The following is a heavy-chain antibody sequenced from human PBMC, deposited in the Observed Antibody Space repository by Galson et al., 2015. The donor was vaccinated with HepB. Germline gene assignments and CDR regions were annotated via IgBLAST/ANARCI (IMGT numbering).Heavy chain of an antibody. Sequence: SVKVSCKASGGTFSSYAISWVRQAPGQGLEWMGGIIPIFGTANYAQKFQGRVTITADESTSTAYMELSSLRSEDTAVYYCARESGKGHGSGSYPLGYYYYMDVWGKGTTVTVSS. CDR3: ARESGKGHGSGSYPLGYYYYMDV. CDR2: IIPIFGTA. J-gene: IGHJ6*03. V-gene: IGHV1-69*13. D-gene: IGHD3-10*01. CDR1: GGTFSSYA.